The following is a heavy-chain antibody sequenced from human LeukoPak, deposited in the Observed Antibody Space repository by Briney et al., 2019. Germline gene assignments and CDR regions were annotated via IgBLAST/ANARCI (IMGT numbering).Heavy chain of an antibody. CDR1: GYTFTGYY. Sequence: ASVKVSCKASGYTFTGYYMHWVRQAPGQGLEWMGWINSNSGGTNYAQKFQGRVTMTRDTSISTAYMELSSLRSEDTAVYYCASRHSSSWYWDYYYGMDVWGQGTTVTVSS. V-gene: IGHV1-2*02. CDR3: ASRHSSSWYWDYYYGMDV. CDR2: INSNSGGT. J-gene: IGHJ6*02. D-gene: IGHD6-13*01.